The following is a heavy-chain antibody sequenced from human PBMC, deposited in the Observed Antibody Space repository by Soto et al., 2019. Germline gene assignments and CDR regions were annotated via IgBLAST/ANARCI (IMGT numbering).Heavy chain of an antibody. CDR1: GFTFSDYW. V-gene: IGHV3-74*01. D-gene: IGHD3-10*01. CDR2: VNSDGSTT. Sequence: GGPLRLSCAASGFTFSDYWMHWVRQAPGKGLVWVSRVNSDGSTTNYADSVKGRFTISRDNAKNTHYLQMTSLRAEDTAVYYCARGLKGKYGSDYWGQGTLVTVSS. CDR3: ARGLKGKYGSDY. J-gene: IGHJ4*02.